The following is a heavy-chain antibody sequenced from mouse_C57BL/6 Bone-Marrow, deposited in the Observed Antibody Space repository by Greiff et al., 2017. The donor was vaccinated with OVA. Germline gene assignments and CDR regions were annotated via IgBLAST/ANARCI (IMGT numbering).Heavy chain of an antibody. Sequence: QVQLQQSGAELVRPGPSVKVSCKASGYAFTNYLIEWVKQRPGQGLEWIGVINPGSGGTNYNEKFKGKATLTADKSSSTAYMQLSSLTSEDSAVYFCAREGPRQLRLRRAMDYWGQGTSVTVSS. CDR3: AREGPRQLRLRRAMDY. D-gene: IGHD3-2*02. V-gene: IGHV1-54*01. J-gene: IGHJ4*01. CDR2: INPGSGGT. CDR1: GYAFTNYL.